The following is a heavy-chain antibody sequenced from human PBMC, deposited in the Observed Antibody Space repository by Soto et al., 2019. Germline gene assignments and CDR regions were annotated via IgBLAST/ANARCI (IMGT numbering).Heavy chain of an antibody. Sequence: SVKVSCKASGGTFSSYAISWVRQAPGQGLEWMGGIIPIFGTANYAQKFQGRVTITADESTSTAYMELSSLRSEDTAVYYCARDFAYYDFWSGTDNDYYYYGMDVWGQGTTVTVSS. V-gene: IGHV1-69*13. CDR3: ARDFAYYDFWSGTDNDYYYYGMDV. CDR2: IIPIFGTA. CDR1: GGTFSSYA. D-gene: IGHD3-3*01. J-gene: IGHJ6*02.